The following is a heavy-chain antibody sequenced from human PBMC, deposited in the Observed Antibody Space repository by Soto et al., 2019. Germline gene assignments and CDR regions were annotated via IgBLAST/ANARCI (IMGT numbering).Heavy chain of an antibody. CDR2: TYYTSTWYN. Sequence: QVQLQQSGPGLVKPSQTLSLTCAISGDSVSRNSVAWNWIRQSPSRGLEWLGRTYYTSTWYNDYAVSVKSRITIKPDTSKNQLSLQLNSVTPEDTAVYYCAREFRNAFDFWGQGTMVTVSS. V-gene: IGHV6-1*01. CDR3: AREFRNAFDF. CDR1: GDSVSRNSVA. J-gene: IGHJ3*01.